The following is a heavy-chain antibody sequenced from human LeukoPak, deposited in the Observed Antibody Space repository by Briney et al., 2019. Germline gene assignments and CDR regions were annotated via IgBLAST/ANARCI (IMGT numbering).Heavy chain of an antibody. J-gene: IGHJ6*02. D-gene: IGHD2-2*01. CDR2: IYYSGST. CDR1: GGSISSYY. V-gene: IGHV4-59*01. Sequence: SETLSLTCTVSGGSISSYYWSWIRQPPGKGLEWIGYIYYSGSTNYNPSLKSRVTISVDTSKNQFSLKLSSVTAADTAVYYCARDNAVVVPAAIGRRSYYYGMDVWGQGTTVTVSS. CDR3: ARDNAVVVPAAIGRRSYYYGMDV.